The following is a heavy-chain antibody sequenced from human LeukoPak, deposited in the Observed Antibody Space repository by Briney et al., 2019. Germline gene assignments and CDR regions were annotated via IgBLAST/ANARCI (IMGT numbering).Heavy chain of an antibody. D-gene: IGHD6-6*01. J-gene: IGHJ6*03. Sequence: SQTLSLTCTVSGGSISSAGYYWSWIRQHPGKGLEWIGYIYYSGSTYYNPSLMSRVTISVDTSKKQFSLKLSSVTAADTAVYYCARDFKGLYSSSSSDYYMDVWGKGTTVTVSS. V-gene: IGHV4-31*03. CDR3: ARDFKGLYSSSSSDYYMDV. CDR1: GGSISSAGYY. CDR2: IYYSGST.